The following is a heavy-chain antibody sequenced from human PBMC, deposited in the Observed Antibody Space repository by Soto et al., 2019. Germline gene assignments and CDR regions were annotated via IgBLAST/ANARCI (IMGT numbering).Heavy chain of an antibody. CDR1: GFTFDDYA. CDR2: ITWNSGTM. D-gene: IGHD2-21*02. CDR3: ARAPGTTVVVTANYFDH. Sequence: EVQLVESGGGLAQPGKSLRLSCAASGFTFDDYAMHWVRQAPGKGLEWVSGITWNSGTMVYADSVRGRFTISRDNAKNSLYLQMNSLRPEDTALYYCARAPGTTVVVTANYFDHWGQGTLVSVSS. J-gene: IGHJ4*02. V-gene: IGHV3-9*01.